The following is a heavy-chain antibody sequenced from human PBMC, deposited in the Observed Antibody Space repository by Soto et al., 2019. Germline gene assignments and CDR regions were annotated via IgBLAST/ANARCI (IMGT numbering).Heavy chain of an antibody. Sequence: GGSLRLSCAASGFTFSSYGMHWVRQAPGKGLEWVAVISYDGSNKYYADSVKGRFTISRDNSKNTLYLQMNSLRAEDTAVYYCAKGCIRFLEWLLASDWFDPWGQGTLVTVSS. D-gene: IGHD3-3*01. V-gene: IGHV3-30*18. J-gene: IGHJ5*02. CDR2: ISYDGSNK. CDR3: AKGCIRFLEWLLASDWFDP. CDR1: GFTFSSYG.